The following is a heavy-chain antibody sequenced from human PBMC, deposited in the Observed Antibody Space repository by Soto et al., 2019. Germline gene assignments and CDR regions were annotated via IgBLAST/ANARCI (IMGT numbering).Heavy chain of an antibody. Sequence: QFQLVQSGAEVKKPGSSVKVSCKASGGTFSSYAISWVRQAPGQGLEWMGGIITIFGTADYAQKFQGRVTITADESTSTAYMELSSLRSEETAVYYCARNYYGSGSYYIDYWGQGKLVTVST. CDR2: IITIFGTA. J-gene: IGHJ4*02. V-gene: IGHV1-69*12. CDR1: GGTFSSYA. CDR3: ARNYYGSGSYYIDY. D-gene: IGHD3-10*01.